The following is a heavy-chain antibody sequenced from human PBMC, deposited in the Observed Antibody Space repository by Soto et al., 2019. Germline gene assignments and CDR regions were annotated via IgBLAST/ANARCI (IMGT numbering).Heavy chain of an antibody. V-gene: IGHV4-4*07. D-gene: IGHD1-1*01. Sequence: SVILSLTCPVAGASISGFYGSLLRQSAGKGLEWIGRIYATGTTDYNPSLKSRVMMSVDTSKKQFSLKLRSVTAADTAVYYCVRDGTKTLRDGFGPWGPARSVTVAS. CDR3: VRDGTKTLRDGFGP. CDR1: GASISGFY. CDR2: IYATGTT. J-gene: IGHJ5*02.